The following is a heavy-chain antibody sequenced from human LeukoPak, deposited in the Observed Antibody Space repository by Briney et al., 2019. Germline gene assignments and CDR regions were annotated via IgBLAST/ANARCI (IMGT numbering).Heavy chain of an antibody. D-gene: IGHD3-9*01. V-gene: IGHV3-23*01. CDR3: AKETYDILTGSFDY. J-gene: IGHJ4*02. Sequence: PGGSLRLSCAASGFTVSTYAMSWVRQAPGKGLEWVSAISGSGRSTYYADSVKGRFTISRDISKNTLYLQMNSLRAEDTAVYYCAKETYDILTGSFDYWGQGTLVTVSS. CDR2: ISGSGRST. CDR1: GFTVSTYA.